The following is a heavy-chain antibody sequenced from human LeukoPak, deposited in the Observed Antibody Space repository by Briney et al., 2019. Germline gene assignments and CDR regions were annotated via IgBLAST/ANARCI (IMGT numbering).Heavy chain of an antibody. V-gene: IGHV1-2*02. Sequence: GAPVKVSCKASGYTFSGYWTHWVRQAPGRGLEWMGWINPNSSATRFAPKFQGRITMTRDTSISTAYMELSRLRSDDTAVYYCARSVAAAGDYWGQGTLVTVSS. D-gene: IGHD6-13*01. CDR2: INPNSSAT. J-gene: IGHJ4*02. CDR1: GYTFSGYW. CDR3: ARSVAAAGDY.